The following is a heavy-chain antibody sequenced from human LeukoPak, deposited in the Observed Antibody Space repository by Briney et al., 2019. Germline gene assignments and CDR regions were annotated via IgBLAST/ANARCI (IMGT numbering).Heavy chain of an antibody. V-gene: IGHV3-53*05. CDR1: GFSVSSSY. D-gene: IGHD3-3*01. J-gene: IGHJ4*02. CDR2: IYSDSNT. CDR3: VKEYHSRGFGAYFDY. Sequence: GGSLRLSCAASGFSVSSSYMSWVRQAPGKGLEWVSVIYSDSNTYYADSVKGRFTISRDNSKNTVDLQMNSLRAEDTAVYYCVKEYHSRGFGAYFDYWGQGTLVTVSS.